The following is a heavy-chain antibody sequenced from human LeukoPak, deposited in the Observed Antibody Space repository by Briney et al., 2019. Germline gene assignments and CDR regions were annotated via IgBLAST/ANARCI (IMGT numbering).Heavy chain of an antibody. V-gene: IGHV4-39*07. D-gene: IGHD1-26*01. CDR3: ARASGSYFSYYYYGMDV. CDR2: IYYSGST. Sequence: PSETLSLTCTVSGGSISSGSYYWGWIRQPPGKGLEWIGSIYYSGSTYYNPSLKSRVTISVDTSKNQFSLKLSSVTAADTAVYYCARASGSYFSYYYYGMDVWGQGTTVTVSS. CDR1: GGSISSGSYY. J-gene: IGHJ6*02.